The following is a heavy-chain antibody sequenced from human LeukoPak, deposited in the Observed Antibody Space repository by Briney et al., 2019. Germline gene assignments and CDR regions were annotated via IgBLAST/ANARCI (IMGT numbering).Heavy chain of an antibody. CDR2: IRYDGSNK. CDR1: GFTFSSCG. Sequence: GGSLRLSCAASGFTFSSCGMHWVRQAPGKGLEWVAFIRYDGSNKYYADSVKGRFTISRDNSKNSLYLQMNSLRAEDTAVYYCARDIEAAGLFLDYWGQGTLVTVSS. CDR3: ARDIEAAGLFLDY. D-gene: IGHD6-13*01. J-gene: IGHJ4*02. V-gene: IGHV3-30*02.